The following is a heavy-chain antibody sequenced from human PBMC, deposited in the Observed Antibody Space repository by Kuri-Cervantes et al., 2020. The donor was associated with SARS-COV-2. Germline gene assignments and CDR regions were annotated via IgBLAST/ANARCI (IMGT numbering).Heavy chain of an antibody. CDR1: GFTFSNHA. CDR3: ARETFWSGYYFYGNIDH. D-gene: IGHD3-3*01. CDR2: VSYDGGSE. Sequence: GESLKISCEGSGFTFSNHALYWIRQAPGEGLEWGAVVSYDGGSEWYADSLKGRFSISRDNSMNTVYLQMNSLRTEDTALYYCARETFWSGYYFYGNIDHWGQGTLVTVSS. J-gene: IGHJ4*02. V-gene: IGHV3-30-3*01.